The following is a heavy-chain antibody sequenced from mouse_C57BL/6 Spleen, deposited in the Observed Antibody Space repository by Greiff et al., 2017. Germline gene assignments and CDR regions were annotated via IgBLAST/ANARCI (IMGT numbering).Heavy chain of an antibody. CDR1: GYTFTDYI. CDR2: IYPVGGAT. CDR3: GRSYDYDVDAMDY. Sequence: VQLQQSGAELASPGASVTLSCKASGYTFTDYIMNWVKKRPGQGLEWIGRIYPVGGATNYNQKFMGKATFSVDPSSSAVYMVLNSQTSENPDGDECGRSYDYDVDAMDYWGQGTSVTVSS. J-gene: IGHJ4*01. D-gene: IGHD2-4*01. V-gene: IGHV1-11*01.